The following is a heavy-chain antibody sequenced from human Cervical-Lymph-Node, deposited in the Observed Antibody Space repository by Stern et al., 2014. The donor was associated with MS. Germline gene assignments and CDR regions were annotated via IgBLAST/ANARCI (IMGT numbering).Heavy chain of an antibody. Sequence: VQLVESGAEVKKPGSSVKVSCKASGGTFSSYAISWVRQAPGQGLEWMGGIIPIFGTANYAQKCQGRFTITADESTSTAYMELSSLRSEDTAVYYCARGAPSPPYYFDYWGQGTLVTVSS. D-gene: IGHD1-26*01. CDR3: ARGAPSPPYYFDY. CDR1: GGTFSSYA. V-gene: IGHV1-69*01. CDR2: IIPIFGTA. J-gene: IGHJ4*02.